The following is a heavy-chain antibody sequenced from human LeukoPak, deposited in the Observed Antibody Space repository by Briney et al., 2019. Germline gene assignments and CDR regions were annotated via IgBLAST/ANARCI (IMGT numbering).Heavy chain of an antibody. V-gene: IGHV1-2*02. D-gene: IGHD3-10*01. CDR3: ATGRRVLLWFGELREANWFDP. J-gene: IGHJ5*02. CDR1: GYTFTSYG. CDR2: INPNSGGT. Sequence: ASVKVSCKASGYTFTSYGISWVRQAPGQGLEWMGWINPNSGGTNYAQKFQGRVTMTRDTSISTAYMELSRLRSDDTAVYYCATGRRVLLWFGELREANWFDPWGQGTLVTVSS.